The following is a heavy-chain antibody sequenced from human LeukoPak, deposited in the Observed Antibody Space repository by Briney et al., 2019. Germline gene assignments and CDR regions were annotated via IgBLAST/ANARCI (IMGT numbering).Heavy chain of an antibody. Sequence: ASVKVSSKASGYTFTSYGISWVRQAPEQGLEWMGWISAYNGNTNYAQKLQGRVTMTTDTSTSTAYMELRSLRSDDTAVYYCARAAYCSSTSCYASDYYYGMDVWGQGTTVTVSS. D-gene: IGHD2-2*01. J-gene: IGHJ6*02. CDR2: ISAYNGNT. V-gene: IGHV1-18*01. CDR3: ARAAYCSSTSCYASDYYYGMDV. CDR1: GYTFTSYG.